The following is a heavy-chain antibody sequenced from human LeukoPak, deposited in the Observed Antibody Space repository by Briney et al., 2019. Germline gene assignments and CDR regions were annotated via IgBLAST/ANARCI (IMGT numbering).Heavy chain of an antibody. CDR3: TCGYYSRGDY. J-gene: IGHJ4*02. CDR1: GCSISSATYY. CDR2: VYYSGSA. Sequence: PSETLSLTCNVSGCSISSATYYWGWIRQPPGKGLEWIGSVYYSGSAYYNPSLKSRVTISLDTSENQFSVKLNSVAAADTAIYYCTCGYYSRGDYWGQGTLVTVSS. D-gene: IGHD3-22*01. V-gene: IGHV4-39*01.